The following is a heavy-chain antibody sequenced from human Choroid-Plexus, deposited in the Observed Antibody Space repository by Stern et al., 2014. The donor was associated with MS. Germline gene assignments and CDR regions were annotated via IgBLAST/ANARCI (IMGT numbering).Heavy chain of an antibody. CDR1: GYIFTGYY. CDR3: ARDQRGITIFGVVTDYYYLGMDV. Sequence: VQLLESGAEVKKPGASVTVSCKTSGYIFTGYYIPWVRQAPCKGLEWMAWINPNTGGTKYAQKVQGRVTMSRDTSISTAYVELSSLTSDDTAVYYCARDQRGITIFGVVTDYYYLGMDVWGQGTTVTVSS. J-gene: IGHJ6*02. V-gene: IGHV1-2*02. D-gene: IGHD3-3*01. CDR2: INPNTGGT.